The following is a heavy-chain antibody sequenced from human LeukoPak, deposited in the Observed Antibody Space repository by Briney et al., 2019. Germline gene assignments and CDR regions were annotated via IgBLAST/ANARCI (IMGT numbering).Heavy chain of an antibody. J-gene: IGHJ5*02. V-gene: IGHV1-46*01. D-gene: IGHD3-10*01. Sequence: ASVKVSCKASGYSFTSYHVHWVRQAPGQGLEWMGIIKVSGGGTIYAQRFQGRLTVAGDTSTSTVYMELSSLRSDDTAVYYCAREQPMGFWFDPWGQGTLVTVSS. CDR3: AREQPMGFWFDP. CDR1: GYSFTSYH. CDR2: IKVSGGGT.